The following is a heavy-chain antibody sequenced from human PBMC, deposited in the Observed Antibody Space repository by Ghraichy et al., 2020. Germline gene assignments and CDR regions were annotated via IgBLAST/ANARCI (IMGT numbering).Heavy chain of an antibody. V-gene: IGHV4-34*01. CDR1: GVSFTGYF. D-gene: IGHD2-15*01. CDR2: INHSGST. CDR3: ARGYYGGSGYLDV. Sequence: SETLSLTCAVSGVSFTGYFWGWVRQPPGKGLEWIGEINHSGSTNYNPSLKSRVSMSIDTSTIRISLNLTSVTAADTAVYYCARGYYGGSGYLDVWGKGTTVIVSS. J-gene: IGHJ6*03.